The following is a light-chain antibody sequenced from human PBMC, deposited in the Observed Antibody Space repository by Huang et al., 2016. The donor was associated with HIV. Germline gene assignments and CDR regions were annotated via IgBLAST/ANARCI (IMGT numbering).Light chain of an antibody. CDR2: ATS. Sequence: DIQMTQSPSSLSASVGDRVTITCRASQGISNSLAWYQQQPGKAPKLLLYATSRLESGVPSRFSGSGSGTDYTLTISSLQPEDFATYYCQQYYSTPTWTFGQGTKVEIK. CDR1: QGISNS. J-gene: IGKJ1*01. CDR3: QQYYSTPTWT. V-gene: IGKV1-NL1*01.